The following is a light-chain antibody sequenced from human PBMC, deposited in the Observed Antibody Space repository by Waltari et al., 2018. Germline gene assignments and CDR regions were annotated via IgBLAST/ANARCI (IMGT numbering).Light chain of an antibody. CDR1: SSAVGGYN. Sequence: QSALTQPASVSGSPGQSITISCTRTSSAVGGYNVSWYQQPPGTAPQFVIYDISQRPSGTSNRFAGSKSGNTASLTSSGLQAEDDAVYYCCSYAGSSTYVFGTGTMVTVL. J-gene: IGLJ1*01. CDR2: DIS. CDR3: CSYAGSSTYV. V-gene: IGLV2-23*02.